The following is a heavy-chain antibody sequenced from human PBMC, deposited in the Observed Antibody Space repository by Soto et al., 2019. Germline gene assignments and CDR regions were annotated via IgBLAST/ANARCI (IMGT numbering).Heavy chain of an antibody. CDR1: VVSIISFNC. CDR2: IFHDGTA. CDR3: ARLAYDTSINYMYFEF. V-gene: IGHV4-4*02. D-gene: IGHD3-10*01. J-gene: IGHJ4*02. Sequence: PSETLSLTCALSVVSIISFNCWSCGRQAPQRGLEYIGEIFHDGTANYYPSFERRVAISVDTSKNQFSLKLTPVTAADKAIYFCARLAYDTSINYMYFEFWGKGAMVTVSS.